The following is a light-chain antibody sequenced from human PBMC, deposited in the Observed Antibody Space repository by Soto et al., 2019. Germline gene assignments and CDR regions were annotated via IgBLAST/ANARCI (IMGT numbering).Light chain of an antibody. J-gene: IGLJ2*01. V-gene: IGLV2-14*01. Sequence: QSALTQPASVSGSPGQSITISCTGTSSDVGGYNYVSWYQQHPGKAPNLMIYDVSNRPSGVSNRFSGSKSGNTASLTISGLQAEDEADDYCSSYTSSSTVVFGGGTKVTVL. CDR1: SSDVGGYNY. CDR2: DVS. CDR3: SSYTSSSTVV.